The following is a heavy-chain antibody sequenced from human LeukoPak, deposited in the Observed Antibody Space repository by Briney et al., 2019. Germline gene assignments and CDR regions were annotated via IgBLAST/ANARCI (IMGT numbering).Heavy chain of an antibody. V-gene: IGHV1-18*01. Sequence: ASVKVSCKASGYTFTSYGISWVRQAPGQGLEWMGWISAYNGNTNYAQKLQGRVTMTTDTSTSTAYMELRSLRSDDTAVYYCARDVGYCSSTSCYAGILQVEGSDWFDPWGQGTLVTVSS. J-gene: IGHJ5*02. CDR2: ISAYNGNT. CDR3: ARDVGYCSSTSCYAGILQVEGSDWFDP. D-gene: IGHD2-2*01. CDR1: GYTFTSYG.